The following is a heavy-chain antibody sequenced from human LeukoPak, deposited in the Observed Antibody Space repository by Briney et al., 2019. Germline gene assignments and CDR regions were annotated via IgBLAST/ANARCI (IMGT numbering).Heavy chain of an antibody. V-gene: IGHV1-2*02. CDR2: INPNSGGT. D-gene: IGHD5-12*01. CDR3: ARPRGYSGQGPFDY. J-gene: IGHJ4*02. CDR1: GYTFTGYY. Sequence: GASVKVSCKASGYTFTGYYMHWVRQAPGQGLEWMGWINPNSGGTNYAQKFQGRDTMTRDTSISTAYMELSRLRSDDTAVYYCARPRGYSGQGPFDYWGQGTLVTVSS.